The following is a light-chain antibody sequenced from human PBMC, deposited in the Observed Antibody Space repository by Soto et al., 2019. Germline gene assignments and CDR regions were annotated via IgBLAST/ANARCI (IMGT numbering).Light chain of an antibody. Sequence: DIQMTQSPSILSASLGDRVTITCRVSQSIRSWLAWYQQKPGKAPKLLIYDAYSLESGVPSRFSGRRSGTEFTLTIAGLQSEDFATYYCQQYESYSPLTFGGGTKVDI. CDR2: DAY. J-gene: IGKJ4*01. V-gene: IGKV1-5*01. CDR1: QSIRSW. CDR3: QQYESYSPLT.